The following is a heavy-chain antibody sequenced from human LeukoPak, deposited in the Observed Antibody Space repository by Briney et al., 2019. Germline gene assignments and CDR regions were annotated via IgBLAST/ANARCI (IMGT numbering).Heavy chain of an antibody. D-gene: IGHD3-22*01. CDR2: INPNSGGT. CDR1: GYTFTGYY. V-gene: IGHV1-2*02. J-gene: IGHJ1*01. CDR3: ARDSGGGYYYDSSGYYAEYFQH. Sequence: ASVKVSCKASGYTFTGYYMHWVRQAPGQGLEWMGWINPNSGGTNYAQKFQGRVTMTRDTSISTAYMELSRLRSDGTAVYYCARDSGGGYYYDSSGYYAEYFQHWGQGTLVTVSS.